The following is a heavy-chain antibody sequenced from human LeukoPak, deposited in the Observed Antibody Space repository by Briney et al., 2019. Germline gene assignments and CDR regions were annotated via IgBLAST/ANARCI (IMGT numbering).Heavy chain of an antibody. CDR2: ISASGGST. V-gene: IGHV3-23*01. D-gene: IGHD6-13*01. CDR3: AKGSVQQLVDFVY. Sequence: PGGSLTLSCAVYGFTFSSYAMSWVRQAPGKGLEWVSAISASGGSTYYADFVKGRFTISRDNSKNTLYLQMNSLRAEDTAVYYCAKGSVQQLVDFVYWGQGTLVTVSS. CDR1: GFTFSSYA. J-gene: IGHJ4*02.